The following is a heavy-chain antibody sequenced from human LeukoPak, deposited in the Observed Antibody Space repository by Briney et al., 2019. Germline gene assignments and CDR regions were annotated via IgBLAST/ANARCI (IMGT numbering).Heavy chain of an antibody. CDR3: ATSSDAPANM. Sequence: PGGSLRLSCTASGFSVTSNYMNWVRQAPGKGLEWVANIRQDGGAKYYVDSVRGRFTISRDNAKNSLYLQMNSLRAEDTGVYYCATSSDAPANMWGQGTLVTVSS. D-gene: IGHD2-2*01. CDR2: IRQDGGAK. CDR1: GFSVTSNY. V-gene: IGHV3-7*01. J-gene: IGHJ4*02.